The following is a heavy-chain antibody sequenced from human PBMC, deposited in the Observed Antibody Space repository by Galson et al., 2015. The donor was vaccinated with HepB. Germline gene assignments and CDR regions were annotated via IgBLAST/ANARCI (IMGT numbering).Heavy chain of an antibody. Sequence: SLRLSCAASGFTFSGSAMHWVRQASGKGLEWIGRIRSKANNYATTYAASVEGRFTISRDDSENTAYLQMNSLITEDTAVYFCTREAYHYAGNSYYYWGQGTLVTVSS. CDR2: IRSKANNYAT. J-gene: IGHJ4*02. V-gene: IGHV3-73*01. D-gene: IGHD3-22*01. CDR1: GFTFSGSA. CDR3: TREAYHYAGNSYYY.